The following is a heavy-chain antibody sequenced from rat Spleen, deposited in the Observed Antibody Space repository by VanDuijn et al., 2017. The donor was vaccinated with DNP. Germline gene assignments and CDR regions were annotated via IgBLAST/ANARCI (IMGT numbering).Heavy chain of an antibody. CDR1: GFTFSDYN. V-gene: IGHV5-7*01. CDR2: ISYDGVST. Sequence: EVQLVESGGGLVQPGRSLKLSCAASGFTFSDYNMAWVRQAPKKGLEWVATISYDGVSTYFRDSVKGRFTISRDNAKSMLFLQMDSLRSEDTATYYCARPDYWGQGVMVPVSS. J-gene: IGHJ2*01. CDR3: ARPDY.